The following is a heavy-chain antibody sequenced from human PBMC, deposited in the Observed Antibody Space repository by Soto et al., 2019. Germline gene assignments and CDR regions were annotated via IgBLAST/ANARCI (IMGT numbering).Heavy chain of an antibody. V-gene: IGHV4-59*01. CDR3: ARRSYYYYMDV. Sequence: PSETLSLTCTVSGGSISSYYWSWIRQPPGKGLEWIGYIYYSGSTNYNPSLKSRVTISVDTSKNQFSLKLSSVTAADTAVYYCARRSYYYYMDVWGIGTTVTVSS. CDR2: IYYSGST. J-gene: IGHJ6*03. CDR1: GGSISSYY.